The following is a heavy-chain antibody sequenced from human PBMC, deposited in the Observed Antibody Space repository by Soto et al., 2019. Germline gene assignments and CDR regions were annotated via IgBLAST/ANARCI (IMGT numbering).Heavy chain of an antibody. CDR1: EFTFSNAW. D-gene: IGHD3-10*01. CDR2: IKSKTDGGTT. V-gene: IGHV3-15*01. CDR3: TTKHRGSNGREAFDT. Sequence: EVQLVESGGGLVKPGGSLRLSCAASEFTFSNAWMSWVRQAPGKGLEWVGRIKSKTDGGTTDYAAPVKGRFTISRDDSKNTLYLQMNSLKTEDTAVYYCTTKHRGSNGREAFDTWGQGTMVTVSS. J-gene: IGHJ3*02.